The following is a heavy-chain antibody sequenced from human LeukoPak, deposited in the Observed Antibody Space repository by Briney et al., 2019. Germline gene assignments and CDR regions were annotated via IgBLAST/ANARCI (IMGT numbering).Heavy chain of an antibody. V-gene: IGHV4-59*01. CDR3: ARRFTDDYGGLNWFDP. CDR1: GGSFSGYY. Sequence: PSETLSLTCAVYGGSFSGYYWSWIRQPPGKGLEWIGYIYYSGSTNYNPSLKSRVTISVDTSKNQFSLKLSSVTAADTAVYYCARRFTDDYGGLNWFDPWGQGTLVTVSS. J-gene: IGHJ5*02. CDR2: IYYSGST. D-gene: IGHD4-23*01.